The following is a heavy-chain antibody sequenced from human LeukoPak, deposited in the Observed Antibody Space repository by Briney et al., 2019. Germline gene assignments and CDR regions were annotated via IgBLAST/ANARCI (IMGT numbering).Heavy chain of an antibody. CDR2: FDPEDGET. CDR3: AAPGGVVSRQYYYGMDV. CDR1: GYTLTELS. J-gene: IGHJ6*02. V-gene: IGHV1-24*01. Sequence: ASVKISCKVSGYTLTELSMHWVRQAPGKGLEWMGGFDPEDGETIYAQKFQGRVTMTEDTSTDTAYMELSSLRSEDTAVYYCAAPGGVVSRQYYYGMDVWGQGTTVTVSS. D-gene: IGHD2-8*02.